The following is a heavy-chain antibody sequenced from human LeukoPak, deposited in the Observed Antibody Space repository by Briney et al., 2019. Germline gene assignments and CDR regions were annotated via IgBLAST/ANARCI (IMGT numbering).Heavy chain of an antibody. Sequence: GGSLRLSCAASGFTFSSYAMHWVRQAPGKGLEWVAVISYDGSNKYYADSVKGRFTISRDNSKNTLYLQMNSLRAEDTAVYYCAGDKAPSQFDYWGQGTLVTVSS. V-gene: IGHV3-30-3*01. CDR2: ISYDGSNK. J-gene: IGHJ4*02. CDR3: AGDKAPSQFDY. CDR1: GFTFSSYA.